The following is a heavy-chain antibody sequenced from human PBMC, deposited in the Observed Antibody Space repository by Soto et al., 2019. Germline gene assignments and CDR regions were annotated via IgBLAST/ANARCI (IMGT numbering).Heavy chain of an antibody. V-gene: IGHV4-31*03. J-gene: IGHJ6*02. CDR2: ISYSGNN. CDR3: ARDLSPYSGYAV. D-gene: IGHD5-12*01. CDR1: GGYTSSGAYF. Sequence: VQLQESGTGLVKPSQTLSLTCTVSGGYTSSGAYFWKWIRQHPGKGLEWIGCISYSGNNYYNPSLKSRINISGDTSKRRFSLRLTSVTAPETAVYYCARDLSPYSGYAVWCHGTTFTVSS.